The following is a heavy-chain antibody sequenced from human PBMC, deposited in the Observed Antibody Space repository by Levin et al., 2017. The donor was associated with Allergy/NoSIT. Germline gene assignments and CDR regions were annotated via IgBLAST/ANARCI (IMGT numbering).Heavy chain of an antibody. CDR1: GYSFTSYW. CDR2: IYPGDSDT. J-gene: IGHJ3*02. V-gene: IGHV5-51*01. D-gene: IGHD3-22*01. Sequence: GESLKISCKGSGYSFTSYWIGWVRQMPGKGLEWMGIIYPGDSDTRYSPSFQGQVTISADKSISTAYLQWSSLKASDTAMYYCARSPYDSSAYYYSGEGDAFDIWGQGTMVTVSS. CDR3: ARSPYDSSAYYYSGEGDAFDI.